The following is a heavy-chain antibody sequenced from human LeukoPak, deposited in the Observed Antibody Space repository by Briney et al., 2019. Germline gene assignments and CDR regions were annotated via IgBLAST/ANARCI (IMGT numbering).Heavy chain of an antibody. CDR3: ARVPSYYDSGGYLTTYYFDY. CDR1: GGSFSSSSYY. V-gene: IGHV4-39*07. D-gene: IGHD3-22*01. Sequence: SETLSLTCTVSGGSFSSSSYYWGWVRQPPGKGLEWIGTIYYSGSTYYSPSLNSRVTISVDPSKNQFSLKLTSVTAADTAVYYCARVPSYYDSGGYLTTYYFDYWGQGTLVTVSS. CDR2: IYYSGST. J-gene: IGHJ4*02.